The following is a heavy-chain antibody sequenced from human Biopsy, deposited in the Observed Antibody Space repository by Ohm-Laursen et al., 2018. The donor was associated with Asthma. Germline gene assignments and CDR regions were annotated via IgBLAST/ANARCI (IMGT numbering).Heavy chain of an antibody. Sequence: SVKVSCKASGYTFISYAIHWARQAPGQRLEWMGWINAGNGNTKYSQKFQGRVTITRDTSASTAYMELSSLRSEDTAVYYCARTYYDFLTGQVNDAFATWGQGTMVTVSS. CDR1: GYTFISYA. CDR3: ARTYYDFLTGQVNDAFAT. D-gene: IGHD3-9*01. J-gene: IGHJ3*02. CDR2: INAGNGNT. V-gene: IGHV1-3*01.